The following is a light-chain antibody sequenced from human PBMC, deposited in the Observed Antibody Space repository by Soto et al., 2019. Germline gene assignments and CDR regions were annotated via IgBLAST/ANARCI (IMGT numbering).Light chain of an antibody. CDR2: GAS. Sequence: EIVLTQSPGTLSLSPGERATLSCRASQSISSSYLAWYQQKPGQAPRLLIYGASSRATGIPHRFSAGGSGTDVTLTLSRMEPEDFAVYYCQLHGTSSRTFGQGTKVEIK. CDR3: QLHGTSSRT. V-gene: IGKV3-20*01. J-gene: IGKJ1*01. CDR1: QSISSSY.